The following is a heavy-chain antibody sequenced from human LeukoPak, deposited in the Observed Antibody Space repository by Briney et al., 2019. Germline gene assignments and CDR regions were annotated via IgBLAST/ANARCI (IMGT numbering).Heavy chain of an antibody. D-gene: IGHD6-19*01. CDR1: GFTFSSYA. CDR2: ISTDGGST. CDR3: AKGRDIAVADTFDY. Sequence: GGSLRLSCSASGFTFSSYAMHWVRQAPGKGLEYVSSISTDGGSTYYADSVKGRFTISRDNSKNTLYLQMSSLRAEDTAVYYCAKGRDIAVADTFDYWGQGTLVTVSS. V-gene: IGHV3-64D*06. J-gene: IGHJ4*02.